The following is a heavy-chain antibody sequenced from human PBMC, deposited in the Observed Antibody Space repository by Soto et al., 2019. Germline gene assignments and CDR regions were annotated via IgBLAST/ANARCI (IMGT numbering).Heavy chain of an antibody. V-gene: IGHV3-23*01. D-gene: IGHD3-3*01. J-gene: IGHJ4*02. CDR1: GFTFSSYA. Sequence: GGSLRLSCAASGFTFSSYAMSWVRQAPGEGLEWVSVISGSGGSPYYAENVKGRFTISRDDSRNTLYLQINSLRAEDTAVYYCAKGSSANAYASLAYWGQGTLVTVSS. CDR3: AKGSSANAYASLAY. CDR2: ISGSGGSP.